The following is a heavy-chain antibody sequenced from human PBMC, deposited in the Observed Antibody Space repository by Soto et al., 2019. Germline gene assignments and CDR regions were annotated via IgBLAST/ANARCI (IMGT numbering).Heavy chain of an antibody. J-gene: IGHJ3*02. CDR1: GFTFSSYA. D-gene: IGHD1-26*01. Sequence: RLSCAASGFTFSSYAMSWVRQAPGKGLEWVSAISGSGGSTYYADSVKGRFNISRDNSKNTLYLQMNSLRAEDTAVYYCAIRLTSGSYYAFDIWGQGTMVTVSS. CDR3: AIRLTSGSYYAFDI. CDR2: ISGSGGST. V-gene: IGHV3-23*01.